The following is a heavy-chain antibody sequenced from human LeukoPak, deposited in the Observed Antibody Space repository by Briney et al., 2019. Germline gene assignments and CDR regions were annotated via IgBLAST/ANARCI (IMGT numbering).Heavy chain of an antibody. V-gene: IGHV3-11*01. CDR1: GFTFSDYY. Sequence: GGSLRLSCAASGFTFSDYYMSWIRQAPGKGLEWVSYISSSGTTIYYADSVKGRFTISRDNAKNSLYLQMNSLRAEDTAVYYCARSYTVGARTSYNYYYGMDVWGQGTTVTVSS. CDR2: ISSSGTTI. J-gene: IGHJ6*02. CDR3: ARSYTVGARTSYNYYYGMDV. D-gene: IGHD1-26*01.